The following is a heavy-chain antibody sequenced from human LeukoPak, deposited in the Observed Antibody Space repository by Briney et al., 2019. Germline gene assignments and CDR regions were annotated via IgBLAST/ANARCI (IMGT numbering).Heavy chain of an antibody. CDR2: ISYDGNNK. D-gene: IGHD3-16*02. J-gene: IGHJ4*02. Sequence: GGSLRLSCAASGFTFSSYAMHWVRQAPGKGLEWVAIISYDGNNKYYADSVRGRFTISRDDSKNTIYLQMNSLRAEDTAIYYCARDSFHTYWGQGTLVTVSS. CDR3: ARDSFHTY. CDR1: GFTFSSYA. V-gene: IGHV3-30*14.